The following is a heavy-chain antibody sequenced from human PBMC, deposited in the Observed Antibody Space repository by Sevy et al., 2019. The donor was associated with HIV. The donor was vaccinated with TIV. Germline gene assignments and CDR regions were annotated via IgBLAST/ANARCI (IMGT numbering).Heavy chain of an antibody. CDR1: GFTFDDYA. D-gene: IGHD3-3*01. Sequence: GGSLRLSCAASGFTFDDYAMHRVRQAPGKGLEWVSGISWNRGSIGYADSVKGRFTISRDNAKNSLYLQMNSLRAEDTALYYCAKDMGSFGVVIEKYYYYGMDVWGQGTTVTVSS. CDR2: ISWNRGSI. V-gene: IGHV3-9*01. J-gene: IGHJ6*02. CDR3: AKDMGSFGVVIEKYYYYGMDV.